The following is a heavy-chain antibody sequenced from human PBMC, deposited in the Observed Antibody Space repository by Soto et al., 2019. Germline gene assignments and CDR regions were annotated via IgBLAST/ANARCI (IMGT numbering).Heavy chain of an antibody. Sequence: GASVKVSCKASGFSFTGYYINWLRQAPGQGLEWMGWIIAHSGSTEYAQKFQGRVTLTRDTSIATAYLTLTSLTSDDTAVYYCAKGCTRQLYYCLDPWGQGTQVTVSS. D-gene: IGHD3-10*01. J-gene: IGHJ5*02. CDR1: GFSFTGYY. CDR3: AKGCTRQLYYCLDP. V-gene: IGHV1-2*02. CDR2: IIAHSGST.